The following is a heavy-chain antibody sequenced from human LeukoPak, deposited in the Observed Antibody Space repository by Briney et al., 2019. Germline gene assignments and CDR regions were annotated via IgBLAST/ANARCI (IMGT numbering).Heavy chain of an antibody. CDR1: GGSFSGYY. D-gene: IGHD5-12*01. CDR2: INHSGST. J-gene: IGHJ3*02. Sequence: SETLSLTCAVYGGSFSGYYWSWIRQPPGKGLEWIGEINHSGSTNYNPSLKSRVTISVDTSKNQFSLKLSSVTAADTAAYYCARGSGLHAFDIWGQGTMVTVSS. V-gene: IGHV4-34*01. CDR3: ARGSGLHAFDI.